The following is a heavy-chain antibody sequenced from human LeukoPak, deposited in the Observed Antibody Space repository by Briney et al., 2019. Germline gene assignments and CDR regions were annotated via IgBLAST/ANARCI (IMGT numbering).Heavy chain of an antibody. CDR2: IIPIFGTA. V-gene: IGHV1-69*13. Sequence: SVKVSCKASGGTFSSYAISWVRQAPGQGLEWMGGIIPIFGTANYAQKFQGRVTITADESTSTAYMELSSLRSEDTAVYYCASITPGILGVVKFAFDIWGQGTMVTVSS. CDR3: ASITPGILGVVKFAFDI. D-gene: IGHD3-3*01. J-gene: IGHJ3*02. CDR1: GGTFSSYA.